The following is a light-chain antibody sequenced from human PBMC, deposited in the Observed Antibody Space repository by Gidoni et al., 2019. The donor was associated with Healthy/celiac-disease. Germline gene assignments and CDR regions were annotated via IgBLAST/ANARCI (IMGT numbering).Light chain of an antibody. Sequence: EIVMTHSPATLSVSPGERATLPCRASQSVSSNLAWYQQKPGQSPRLLIYGASTRATGMPARFSGSGSGTEFTLTISSLQSEDFAVYYCQQYNNWTPWTFGQGTKVEIK. CDR1: QSVSSN. CDR3: QQYNNWTPWT. V-gene: IGKV3-15*01. CDR2: GAS. J-gene: IGKJ1*01.